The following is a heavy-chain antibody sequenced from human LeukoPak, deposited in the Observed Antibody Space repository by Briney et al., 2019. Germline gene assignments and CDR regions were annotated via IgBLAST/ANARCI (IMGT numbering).Heavy chain of an antibody. CDR2: ISGSGGST. CDR1: GGSISSSN. D-gene: IGHD1-26*01. CDR3: AKGYGWEASYYYYYMDV. J-gene: IGHJ6*03. V-gene: IGHV3-23*01. Sequence: GTLSLTCAVSGGSISSSNWWSWVRQAPGKGLEWVSAISGSGGSTYYADSVKGRFTISRDNSRNTLYLQMNSLRTEDTAVYYCAKGYGWEASYYYYYMDVWGKGTTVTFSS.